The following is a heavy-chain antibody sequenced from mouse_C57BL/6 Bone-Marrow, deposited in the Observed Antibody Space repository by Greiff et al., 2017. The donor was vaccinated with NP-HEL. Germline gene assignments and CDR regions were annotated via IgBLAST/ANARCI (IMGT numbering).Heavy chain of an antibody. CDR3: AIHYGYGAWFAY. V-gene: IGHV1-74*01. CDR1: GYTFTSYW. Sequence: VQLQQPGAELVKPGASVKVSCKASGYTFTSYWMHWVKQRPGQGLEWIGRIHPSDSDTNYNQQFKGKATLTVDKSSSTAYMQLSCLTSEDSAVYYCAIHYGYGAWFAYWGQGTLVTVSA. CDR2: IHPSDSDT. J-gene: IGHJ3*01. D-gene: IGHD2-2*01.